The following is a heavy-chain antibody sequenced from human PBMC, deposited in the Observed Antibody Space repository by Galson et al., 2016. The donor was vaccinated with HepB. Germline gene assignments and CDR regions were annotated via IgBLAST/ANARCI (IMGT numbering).Heavy chain of an antibody. D-gene: IGHD3-10*01. CDR1: GFSLTTTGVG. CDR3: ARGVGMDV. J-gene: IGHJ6*02. CDR2: IYWDGDK. Sequence: PALVKPTQTLTLTCTFSGFSLTTTGVGVGWIRQPPGKALEWLAFIYWDGDKRYSPSLKARLTITKDTSKNQVVLTMTNLDRVDTATYYCARGVGMDVWGQGTTVTVAS. V-gene: IGHV2-5*02.